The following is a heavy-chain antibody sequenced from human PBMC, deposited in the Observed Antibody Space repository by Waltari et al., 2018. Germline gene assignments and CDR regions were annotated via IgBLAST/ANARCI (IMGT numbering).Heavy chain of an antibody. D-gene: IGHD6-13*01. Sequence: EVQLVESGGGLVQPGGSLRLSCAASGFTFSSYEMNWARQAPGKGLEWVSYIRSSGSTIYYADSVKGRFTISRDNAKNSLYLQMNSLRAEDTAVYYCARTGYSSSWYSYYYYYGMDVWGQGTTVTVSS. CDR2: IRSSGSTI. CDR3: ARTGYSSSWYSYYYYYGMDV. CDR1: GFTFSSYE. V-gene: IGHV3-48*03. J-gene: IGHJ6*02.